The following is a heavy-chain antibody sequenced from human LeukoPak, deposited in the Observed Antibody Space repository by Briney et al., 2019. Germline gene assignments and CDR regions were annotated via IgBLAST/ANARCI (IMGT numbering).Heavy chain of an antibody. CDR1: GFTVSNFA. D-gene: IGHD2-15*01. J-gene: IGHJ4*02. CDR2: IGGGDGT. Sequence: PGGSLRLSCVASGFTVSNFAMTWVRQAPGEGLEWVSTIGGGDGTYYADSVTGRFTISRDESKNTLYLQMNSLRAEDTAIYYCAKDLARGFCGGGSCYPFDYWGQGTLVTVSS. CDR3: AKDLARGFCGGGSCYPFDY. V-gene: IGHV3-23*01.